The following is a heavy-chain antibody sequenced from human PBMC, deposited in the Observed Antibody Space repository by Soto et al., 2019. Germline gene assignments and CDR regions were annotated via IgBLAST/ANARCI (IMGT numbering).Heavy chain of an antibody. CDR1: GYSFTSYW. J-gene: IGHJ1*01. D-gene: IGHD6-19*01. Sequence: GESLKISCKGSGYSFTSYWIGWVRQMPGKGLEWMGIIYPGDSDTRYSPSFQGQVTISADKSISTAYLQWSSLKASDTAMYYCARLPYSSGDVKETSEYFQHWGQGTLVTVSS. V-gene: IGHV5-51*01. CDR3: ARLPYSSGDVKETSEYFQH. CDR2: IYPGDSDT.